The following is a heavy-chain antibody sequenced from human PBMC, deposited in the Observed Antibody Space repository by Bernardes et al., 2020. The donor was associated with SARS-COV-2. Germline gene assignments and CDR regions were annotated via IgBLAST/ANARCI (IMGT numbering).Heavy chain of an antibody. J-gene: IGHJ6*02. CDR3: ARGVEIFGGVVQYYYGLDV. CDR2: IHYDGTT. V-gene: IGHV4-39*01. CDR1: GGSISSSSYY. D-gene: IGHD3-3*01. Sequence: SEPLSLTCAVSGGSISSSSYYWGWLLQTPGKGLEWIGSIHYDGTTYSNPSLKSRVTIVVDTSENQFSLKLSSVTATDTAVYYCARGVEIFGGVVQYYYGLDVWGQGTTVTVSS.